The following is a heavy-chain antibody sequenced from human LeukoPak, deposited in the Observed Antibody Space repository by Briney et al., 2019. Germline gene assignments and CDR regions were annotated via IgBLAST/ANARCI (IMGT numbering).Heavy chain of an antibody. Sequence: SETLSLTCTVSGGSISSSSYYWGWIRQPPGKGLEWIGSIYYSGSTYYNPSLKSRVTISVDTSKNQFSLKLSSVTAADTAVYYCARDRATIFGEHWGQGTLVTVSS. V-gene: IGHV4-39*07. CDR2: IYYSGST. D-gene: IGHD3-3*01. CDR1: GGSISSSSYY. J-gene: IGHJ4*02. CDR3: ARDRATIFGEH.